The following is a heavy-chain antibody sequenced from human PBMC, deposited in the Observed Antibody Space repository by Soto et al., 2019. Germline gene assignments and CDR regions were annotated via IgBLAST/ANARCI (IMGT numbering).Heavy chain of an antibody. V-gene: IGHV3-7*01. CDR1: GFTFSSYW. Sequence: GGSLRLSCAASGFTFSSYWMSWVRQAPGKGLEWVANIKQDGSEKYYVDSVKGRFTIPRDNAKNSLYLQMNSLRAEDTAVYYCARAGYDYIWGRAPADYWGQGTLVTVSS. CDR2: IKQDGSEK. J-gene: IGHJ4*02. D-gene: IGHD3-16*01. CDR3: ARAGYDYIWGRAPADY.